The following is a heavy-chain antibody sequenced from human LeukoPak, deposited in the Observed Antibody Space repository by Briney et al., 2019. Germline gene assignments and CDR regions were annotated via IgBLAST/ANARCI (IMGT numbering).Heavy chain of an antibody. J-gene: IGHJ5*02. Sequence: GGSLRLSCAASGFTFSSYWMHWVRQAPGKGLMWVSRINSDGRGTNYADSVKGRFTISRDNAKNTLYLQMNSLRAEDTAVYYCARDGVEFYNWFDPWGQGTLVTVSS. CDR3: ARDGVEFYNWFDP. CDR1: GFTFSSYW. CDR2: INSDGRGT. V-gene: IGHV3-74*01. D-gene: IGHD2-21*01.